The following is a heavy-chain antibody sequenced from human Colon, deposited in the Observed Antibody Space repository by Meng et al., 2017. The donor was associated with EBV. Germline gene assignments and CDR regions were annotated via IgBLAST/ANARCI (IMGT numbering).Heavy chain of an antibody. D-gene: IGHD3-10*01. CDR3: ARRRGGSGRDC. V-gene: IGHV4-39*01. Sequence: QHPLQASRSGLVHPSETLSLTCTGSGGPISSNGYYWDWVRQPPGKGLEWIGAIYHSGSTSYNPSLQSRVTMFVDTSKNQFSLMLTSVTATDTAVYYCARRRGGSGRDCWGQGTLVTVSS. CDR1: GGPISSNGYY. J-gene: IGHJ4*02. CDR2: IYHSGST.